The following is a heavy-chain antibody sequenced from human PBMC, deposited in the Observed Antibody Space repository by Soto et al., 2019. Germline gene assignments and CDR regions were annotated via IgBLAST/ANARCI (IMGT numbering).Heavy chain of an antibody. J-gene: IGHJ4*02. CDR3: AREAPSFIAAAGTDY. CDR2: ISSSSSYI. CDR1: GFTFSSYS. V-gene: IGHV3-21*01. Sequence: PGGSLRLSCAASGFTFSSYSMNWVRQAPGKGLEWVSSISSSSSYIYYADSVKGRFTISRDNAKNSLYQQMNSLRAEDTAVYYCAREAPSFIAAAGTDYWGQGTLVTVSS. D-gene: IGHD6-13*01.